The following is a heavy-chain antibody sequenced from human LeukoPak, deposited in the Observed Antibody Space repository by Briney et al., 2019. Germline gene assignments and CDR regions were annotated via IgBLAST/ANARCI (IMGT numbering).Heavy chain of an antibody. CDR3: ARDYYDSSGYSNWFDP. J-gene: IGHJ5*02. Sequence: ASVKVSCKASGGTFSSYAISWVRQAPGQGLEWMGRIIPILGIANYAQKFQGRVTITADKSTSTAYMELSSLSSEDTAVYYCARDYYDSSGYSNWFDPWGQGTLVTVSS. CDR2: IIPILGIA. CDR1: GGTFSSYA. V-gene: IGHV1-69*04. D-gene: IGHD3-22*01.